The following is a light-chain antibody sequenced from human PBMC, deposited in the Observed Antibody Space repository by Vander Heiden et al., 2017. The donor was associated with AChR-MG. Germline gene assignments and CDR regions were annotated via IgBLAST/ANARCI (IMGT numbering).Light chain of an antibody. Sequence: EIVMTQSPATLSVSPGERATLSCRASQSVSSNLAWYQQKPGQSPRLLIYGASTRATGIPARFSGSGSGTEFTLTISSLQSEDSAVYYCQHDNNWLLTFGGGTKVEIK. CDR2: GAS. CDR1: QSVSSN. V-gene: IGKV3-15*01. J-gene: IGKJ4*01. CDR3: QHDNNWLLT.